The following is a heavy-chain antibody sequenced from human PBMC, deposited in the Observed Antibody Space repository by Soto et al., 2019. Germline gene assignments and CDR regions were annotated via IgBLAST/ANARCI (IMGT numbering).Heavy chain of an antibody. J-gene: IGHJ3*02. V-gene: IGHV4-39*01. CDR2: IYYSGST. D-gene: IGHD2-15*01. CDR1: GGSISSSSYY. Sequence: SETLSLTCTVSGGSISSSSYYWGWIRQPPGKGLEWIGSIYYSGSTYYNPSLKSRVTISVDTSKNQFSLKLSSVTAADTAVYYCARYCSGGSCRHDAFDIWGQGTMVTVSS. CDR3: ARYCSGGSCRHDAFDI.